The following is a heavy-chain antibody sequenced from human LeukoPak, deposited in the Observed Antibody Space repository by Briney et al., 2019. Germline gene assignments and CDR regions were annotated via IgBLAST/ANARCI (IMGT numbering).Heavy chain of an antibody. CDR2: IFTSGST. CDR1: GYSISSGYY. J-gene: IGHJ4*02. V-gene: IGHV4-4*07. CDR3: ARGFGREWGGEY. D-gene: IGHD3-16*01. Sequence: PSETLPLTCTVSGYSISSGYYWGWIRQPAGKGVEWIGRIFTSGSTDYNPSLKSRVTMSVDTSKNQFSLKLSSVTAADTAVYYCARGFGREWGGEYRGQGTLVTVSS.